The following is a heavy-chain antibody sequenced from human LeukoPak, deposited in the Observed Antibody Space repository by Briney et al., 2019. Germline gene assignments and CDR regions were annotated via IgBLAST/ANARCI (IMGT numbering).Heavy chain of an antibody. J-gene: IGHJ4*02. Sequence: GGSLILSCAASGFTFSSYVVSWVRQAPGQGLEWVSTLTGSGGNTYYADSVKGRFTISRDNSKNTLYLQMNSLRAEDTAVYYCAKSRVGYDYWGQGTLVTVSS. CDR3: AKSRVGYDY. D-gene: IGHD1-26*01. V-gene: IGHV3-23*01. CDR1: GFTFSSYV. CDR2: LTGSGGNT.